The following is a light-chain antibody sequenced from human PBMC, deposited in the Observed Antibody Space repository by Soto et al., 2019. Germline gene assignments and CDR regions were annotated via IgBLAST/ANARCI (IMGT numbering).Light chain of an antibody. V-gene: IGKV1-27*01. CDR2: GAS. CDR3: QSYLSAPFT. CDR1: QGIANY. J-gene: IGKJ3*01. Sequence: DIQMTQSPSSLSASVGDRVTITCRATQGIANYLAWYQQKPGKAPKLLIYGASTLQSGVPSRFSGNGSGTDFTXTISSLQAEDVATYYGQSYLSAPFTFGPGTNVDIK.